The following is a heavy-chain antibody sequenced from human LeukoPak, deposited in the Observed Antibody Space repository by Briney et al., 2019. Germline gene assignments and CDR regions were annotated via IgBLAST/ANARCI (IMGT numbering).Heavy chain of an antibody. J-gene: IGHJ4*02. V-gene: IGHV3-23*01. Sequence: GGSPSLSCAASGFTFSSYAMGWVRQAPGTGLEWVSAIAATGGNTYDADTVKGRFTISRDNSKNTLYLQVNSLRAEDTAVYYCAKGNGYSYGRYYFDYWGQGTPVTVSS. CDR3: AKGNGYSYGRYYFDY. CDR2: IAATGGNT. D-gene: IGHD5-18*01. CDR1: GFTFSSYA.